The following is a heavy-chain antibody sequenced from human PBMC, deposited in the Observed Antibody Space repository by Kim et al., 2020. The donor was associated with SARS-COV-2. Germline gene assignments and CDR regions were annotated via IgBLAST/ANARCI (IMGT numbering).Heavy chain of an antibody. Sequence: GGSLRLSCAASGFTFSSYAMSWVRQAPGKGLEWVSAISGSGGSTYYADSVKGRFTISRDNSKNTLYLQMNSLRAEDTAVYYCAKEPLRINMVRGVITYFDYWGQGTLVTVSS. CDR3: AKEPLRINMVRGVITYFDY. V-gene: IGHV3-23*01. CDR2: ISGSGGST. D-gene: IGHD3-10*01. J-gene: IGHJ4*02. CDR1: GFTFSSYA.